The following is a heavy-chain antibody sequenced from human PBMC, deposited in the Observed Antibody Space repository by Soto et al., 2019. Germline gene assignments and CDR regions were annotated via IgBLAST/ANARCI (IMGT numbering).Heavy chain of an antibody. V-gene: IGHV1-69*13. J-gene: IGHJ6*02. CDR1: GGTFSSYS. CDR2: IIPIFGTA. CDR3: ARETHYYDSSGYYREGAYYYYYGMDV. Sequence: ASVKVSCKASGGTFSSYSISWVRQAPGQGLEWMGGIIPIFGTANYAQKFQGRVTITADESTSTAYMELSSLRSEDTAVYYCARETHYYDSSGYYREGAYYYYYGMDVWGQGTTVTAP. D-gene: IGHD3-22*01.